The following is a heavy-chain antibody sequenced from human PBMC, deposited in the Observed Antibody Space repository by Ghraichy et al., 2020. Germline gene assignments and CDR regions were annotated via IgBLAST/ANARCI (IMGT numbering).Heavy chain of an antibody. V-gene: IGHV3-30*18. Sequence: GGSLRLSCEASGFTFSTYGMYWVRQAPGKGLEWVAVISYDGGNKYYADSVKGRFTISRDNSKNTLYLQMNSLRAEDTAVYYCAKNLRGYSGNSNYYYYYGMDVWGQGTTVTVSS. CDR3: AKNLRGYSGNSNYYYYYGMDV. CDR2: ISYDGGNK. J-gene: IGHJ6*02. D-gene: IGHD4-23*01. CDR1: GFTFSTYG.